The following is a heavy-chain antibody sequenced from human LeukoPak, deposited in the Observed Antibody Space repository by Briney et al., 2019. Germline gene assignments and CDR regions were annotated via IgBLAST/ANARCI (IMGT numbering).Heavy chain of an antibody. CDR1: GGSISSSSYY. V-gene: IGHV4-39*01. D-gene: IGHD2-2*01. CDR3: ARSRRGYCSSTSCYAGWKYYYYGMDV. CDR2: IYYRGTT. J-gene: IGHJ6*02. Sequence: PSETLSLTCTVSGGSISSSSYYWGWIRQPPGKGLEWIGSIYYRGTTYYNPSLKSRVTISVDTSKNQFSLKLSSVTAADTAVYYCARSRRGYCSSTSCYAGWKYYYYGMDVWGQGTTVTVSS.